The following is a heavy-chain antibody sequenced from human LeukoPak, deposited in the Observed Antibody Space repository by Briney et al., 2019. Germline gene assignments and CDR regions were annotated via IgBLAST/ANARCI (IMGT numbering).Heavy chain of an antibody. J-gene: IGHJ4*02. D-gene: IGHD3-3*01. Sequence: GGSLRLSCAASGFTFSSYGMHWVRQAPGKGLEWVSRIKGDGISTNYADSVKGRFSISRDIAKNTLYLQMNSLRAEDTGVYYCAKDHYWSIDYWGRGTLVTVSS. CDR1: GFTFSSYG. CDR3: AKDHYWSIDY. V-gene: IGHV3-74*01. CDR2: IKGDGIST.